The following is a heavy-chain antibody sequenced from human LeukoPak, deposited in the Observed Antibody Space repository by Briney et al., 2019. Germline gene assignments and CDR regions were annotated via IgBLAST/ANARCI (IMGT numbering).Heavy chain of an antibody. J-gene: IGHJ6*02. D-gene: IGHD6-13*01. CDR1: GYTFTSYT. V-gene: IGHV1-3*01. CDR3: ASSITGNIAAAGYFYYGMDV. Sequence: AASVKVSCKASGYTFTSYTIHWVRQAPGQRLEWMGWINGGNGNTKYSQKFQGRVTNIRDTSASTAYTELSSLRFEDTAVYYCASSITGNIAAAGYFYYGMDVWGQGTTVTVSS. CDR2: INGGNGNT.